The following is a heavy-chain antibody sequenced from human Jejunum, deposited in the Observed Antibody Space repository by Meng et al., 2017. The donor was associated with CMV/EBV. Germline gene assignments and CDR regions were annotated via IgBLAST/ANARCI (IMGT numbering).Heavy chain of an antibody. J-gene: IGHJ4*02. V-gene: IGHV4-39*01. Sequence: FFWAWIRQPPGKGLEWIGSLSYSGSGTFFGSGSTYYNPSLGGRVTMSVDTSNNQFSLDLRSVTAADTAVYYCARHSDRLVVNAFDYWGQGILVTVSS. CDR3: ARHSDRLVVNAFDY. CDR1: FF. CDR2: LSYSGSGTFFGSGST. D-gene: IGHD2-8*02.